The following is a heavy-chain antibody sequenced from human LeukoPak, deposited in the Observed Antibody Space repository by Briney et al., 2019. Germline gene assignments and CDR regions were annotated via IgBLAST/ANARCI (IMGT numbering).Heavy chain of an antibody. CDR3: ASLCSGSSCVDF. Sequence: GGSLRLSCAASGFTFSSYAMRWVRQAPGEWMEYVSAISSNGGSTYYANSVKGRFTIYRNNSKNRLYIQIGSLRAEALSVYYCASLCSGSSCVDFWGRGTVDSVSS. D-gene: IGHD2-15*01. V-gene: IGHV3-64*01. CDR1: GFTFSSYA. J-gene: IGHJ4*02. CDR2: ISSNGGST.